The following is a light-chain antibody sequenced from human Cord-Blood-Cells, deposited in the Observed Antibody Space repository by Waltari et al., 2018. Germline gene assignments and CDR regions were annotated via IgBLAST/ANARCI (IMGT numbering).Light chain of an antibody. Sequence: QSALTQPPSASGSPGQSVTISCTGTSSDVGGYNYVSWYQQHPGKAPKLMIYEVSTRPSGVPDRFSGSKSGSTASLTVSGLQAEDEADYYCSSYAGSNNLVFGGGTKLTVL. CDR3: SSYAGSNNLV. V-gene: IGLV2-8*01. J-gene: IGLJ2*01. CDR1: SSDVGGYNY. CDR2: EVS.